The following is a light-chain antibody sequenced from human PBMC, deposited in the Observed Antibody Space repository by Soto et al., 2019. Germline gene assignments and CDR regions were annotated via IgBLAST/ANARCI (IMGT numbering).Light chain of an antibody. J-gene: IGLJ2*01. CDR2: GDN. V-gene: IGLV1-40*01. Sequence: QSGLTQTPSVSGAPGQKIIMSCTGSSSNIGAGYDVHWYRQIPGAAPKLLIFGDNDRPSGVPDRFSASKSGTSASLAITGLQDEDEGDYYCQSYDTTLSGVIFGAGTKVTVL. CDR3: QSYDTTLSGVI. CDR1: SSNIGAGYD.